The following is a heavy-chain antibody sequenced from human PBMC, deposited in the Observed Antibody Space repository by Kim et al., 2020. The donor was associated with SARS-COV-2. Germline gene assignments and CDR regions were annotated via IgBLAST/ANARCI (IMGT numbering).Heavy chain of an antibody. V-gene: IGHV1-18*01. CDR3: ARNYYGSGSYPYYFDY. D-gene: IGHD3-10*01. Sequence: KRQGRVTMTTDTSTSTAYMELRSLRSDDTAVYYCARNYYGSGSYPYYFDYWGQGTLVTVSS. J-gene: IGHJ4*02.